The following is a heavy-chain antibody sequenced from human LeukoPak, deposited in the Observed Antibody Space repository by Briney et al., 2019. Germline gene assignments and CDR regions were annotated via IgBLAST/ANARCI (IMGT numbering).Heavy chain of an antibody. CDR2: IYYSGST. CDR1: GGSISSGSYY. V-gene: IGHV4-61*01. Sequence: SETLSLTCTVSGGSISSGSYYWSWIRQPPGKGLEWIGYIYYSGSTNYNPSLKSRVTISVDTSKNQFSLKLSSVTAADTAVYYCARGFIAVAGTEYFQHWGQGTLVTVSS. CDR3: ARGFIAVAGTEYFQH. D-gene: IGHD6-19*01. J-gene: IGHJ1*01.